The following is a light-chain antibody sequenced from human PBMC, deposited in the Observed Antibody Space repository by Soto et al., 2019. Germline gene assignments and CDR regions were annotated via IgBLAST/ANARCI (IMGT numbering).Light chain of an antibody. CDR1: QSVSTN. V-gene: IGKV3-15*01. J-gene: IGKJ2*01. CDR2: GAS. Sequence: EVVMTQSPAPLSVSPGERATLSCRASQSVSTNVAWYQQKGGQAPRVLIYGASTRATGIPARFSGSGSGTEFTLTISSLQSEDFAIYYCQQYNNWPYTFGQGTKLEIK. CDR3: QQYNNWPYT.